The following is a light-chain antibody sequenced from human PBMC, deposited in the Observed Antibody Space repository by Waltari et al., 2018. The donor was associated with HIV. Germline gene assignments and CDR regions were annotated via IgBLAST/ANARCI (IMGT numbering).Light chain of an antibody. CDR3: SSYAGSSTLWV. CDR1: GSAIGNSNP. Sequence: QSALPQPASVSESPGQPITLSCTGTGSAIGNSNPVSWYQQYPGKAPTLIIYEVNKRPAGVSSRFSGSKSGNTASLTVSGLQAEDEADYYCSSYAGSSTLWVFGGGTQLTVL. V-gene: IGLV2-23*02. CDR2: EVN. J-gene: IGLJ3*02.